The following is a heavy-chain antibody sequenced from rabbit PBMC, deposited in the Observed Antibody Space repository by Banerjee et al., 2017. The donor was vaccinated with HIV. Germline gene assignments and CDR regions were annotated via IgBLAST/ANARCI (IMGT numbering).Heavy chain of an antibody. D-gene: IGHD2-1*01. CDR2: INAVTGKA. CDR1: GFSFSNKAV. Sequence: QEQLVESGGGLVQPEGSLKLSCTASGFSFSNKAVMCWVRQAPGKGLEWIACINAVTGKAVYASWAKGRFTISRTSSNTVTLQMTSLTAADTATYFCARDGDDYVAAMDLWGQGTLVTVS. CDR3: ARDGDDYVAAMDL. V-gene: IGHV1S45*01. J-gene: IGHJ6*01.